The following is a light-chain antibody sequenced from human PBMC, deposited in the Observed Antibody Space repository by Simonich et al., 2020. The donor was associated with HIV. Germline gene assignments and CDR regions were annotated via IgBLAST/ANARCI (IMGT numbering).Light chain of an antibody. CDR3: QQYNNWPQT. CDR2: GAS. Sequence: EIVMTQFPATLSVSPGKRATSSCRAHPSVNSNLAWYQQKPGQAPRLLIYGASTRATGIPAMFRGSGSGTEFTLTISSLQSEDFAVYYCQQYNNWPQTFGQGTKVEIK. J-gene: IGKJ1*01. CDR1: PSVNSN. V-gene: IGKV3-15*01.